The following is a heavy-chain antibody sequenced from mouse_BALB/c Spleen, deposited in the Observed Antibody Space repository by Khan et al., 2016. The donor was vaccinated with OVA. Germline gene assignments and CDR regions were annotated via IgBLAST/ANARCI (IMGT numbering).Heavy chain of an antibody. D-gene: IGHD2-2*01. J-gene: IGHJ3*01. CDR1: GYTFSSYW. V-gene: IGHV1-9*01. CDR3: ARGGYGGFAY. CDR2: IFPGSVST. Sequence: QVQLQQSGGDLMKPGASVKISCKATGYTFSSYWIEWVKQRPGHGLEWIGQIFPGSVSTTYNEKFKGKATFTADPSSNTAYMQLSSLTSEDSAVYYCARGGYGGFAYWGQGTLFTVSA.